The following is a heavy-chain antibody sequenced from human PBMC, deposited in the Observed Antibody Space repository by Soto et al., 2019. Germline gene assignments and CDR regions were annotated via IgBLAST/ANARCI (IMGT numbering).Heavy chain of an antibody. J-gene: IGHJ5*02. Sequence: QVQLVQSGAEVKKPGSSVKVSCKASGGTFSSYAISWVRQAPGQGLEWMGGIIPIFGTANYAQKFQGRVTINADESTSTAYMELSSLRSEDTAVYYCARGGRGTMVRGVIIKSWFAPWGQGTLVTVSS. CDR1: GGTFSSYA. D-gene: IGHD3-10*01. CDR3: ARGGRGTMVRGVIIKSWFAP. V-gene: IGHV1-69*01. CDR2: IIPIFGTA.